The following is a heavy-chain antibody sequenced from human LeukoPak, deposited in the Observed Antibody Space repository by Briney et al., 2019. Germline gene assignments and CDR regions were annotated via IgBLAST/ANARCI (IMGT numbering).Heavy chain of an antibody. D-gene: IGHD6-19*01. Sequence: SETLSLTCTVSGGSISSYYWSWIRQPPGKGLEWIGYIYYSGSTNYNPSFQSRVTISVDTSKNQFSLKLSSVTAADTAVYYCARDSRSSGWSRGGGYFDYWGQGTLVTVSS. J-gene: IGHJ4*02. CDR1: GGSISSYY. CDR3: ARDSRSSGWSRGGGYFDY. V-gene: IGHV4-59*12. CDR2: IYYSGST.